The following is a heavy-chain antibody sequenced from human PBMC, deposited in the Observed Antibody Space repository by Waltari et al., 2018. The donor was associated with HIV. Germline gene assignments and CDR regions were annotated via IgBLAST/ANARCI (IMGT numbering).Heavy chain of an antibody. D-gene: IGHD5-12*01. Sequence: DVQLVESGGGLVKPGGPLRLPCAASGLTFSSYIMTWVRQAPGKGLEWVASIASSSPTYIYYADSVRGRFTISRDNAKNSLYLQMNNLRAEDTAVYYCAGEMATVYVDYWGQGTLVTVSS. J-gene: IGHJ4*02. V-gene: IGHV3-21*01. CDR3: AGEMATVYVDY. CDR2: IASSSPTYI. CDR1: GLTFSSYI.